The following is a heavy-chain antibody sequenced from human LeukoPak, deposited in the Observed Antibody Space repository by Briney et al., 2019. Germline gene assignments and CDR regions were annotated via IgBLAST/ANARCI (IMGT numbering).Heavy chain of an antibody. D-gene: IGHD3-22*01. CDR3: ARRSYYYDSSGYYYDAFDI. J-gene: IGHJ3*02. CDR1: GGPIGGDY. Sequence: SETLSLTCSVSGGPIGGDYWSWIRQPPGKALEWIGYIYTTGRTNYNPSLKSRVTISVDTSKNQFSLKLSSVTAADTAVYYCARRSYYYDSSGYYYDAFDIWGQGTMVTVSS. V-gene: IGHV4-4*08. CDR2: IYTTGRT.